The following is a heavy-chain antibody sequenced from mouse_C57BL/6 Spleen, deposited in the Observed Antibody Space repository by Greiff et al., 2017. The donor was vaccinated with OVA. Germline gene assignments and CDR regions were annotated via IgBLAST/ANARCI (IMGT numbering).Heavy chain of an antibody. J-gene: IGHJ4*01. Sequence: VKVVESGPGLVAPSQSLSITCTVSGFSLTSYAISWVRQPPGKGLEWLGVIWPGGGTNYNSALKSRLSISKDNSKSQVFLKMNSLQTDDTARYYCARTYYDYDGGHGVDYWGQGTSVTVSS. V-gene: IGHV2-9-1*01. CDR1: GFSLTSYA. D-gene: IGHD2-4*01. CDR3: ARTYYDYDGGHGVDY. CDR2: IWPGGGT.